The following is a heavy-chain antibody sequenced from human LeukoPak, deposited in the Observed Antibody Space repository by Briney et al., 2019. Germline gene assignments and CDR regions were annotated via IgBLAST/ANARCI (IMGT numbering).Heavy chain of an antibody. CDR3: AKVGYYDSSGYVDY. CDR1: GFTFSSYA. Sequence: QPGASLRLSCAASGFTFSSYAMSWVRQAPGEVVEWVSAFSGSGGSTYYADSVKGRFTISRDNSKNTLYLQMNSLRAEDTAVYYCAKVGYYDSSGYVDYWGQGTLVTVSS. D-gene: IGHD3-22*01. V-gene: IGHV3-23*01. J-gene: IGHJ4*02. CDR2: FSGSGGST.